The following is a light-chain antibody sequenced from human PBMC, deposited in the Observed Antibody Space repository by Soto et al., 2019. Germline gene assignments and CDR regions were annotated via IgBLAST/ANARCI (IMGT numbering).Light chain of an antibody. Sequence: QSALTQPPSASGSPGQSVAISCTGTSSDVGGYNYVSWYQQHPGKAPKLMIYEVTKRPSGVPDRFSGSKSGNTASLTVSGLQSEDEADYYCSSYAGNNIVVIFGGGTKVTVL. CDR2: EVT. CDR1: SSDVGGYNY. J-gene: IGLJ2*01. CDR3: SSYAGNNIVVI. V-gene: IGLV2-8*01.